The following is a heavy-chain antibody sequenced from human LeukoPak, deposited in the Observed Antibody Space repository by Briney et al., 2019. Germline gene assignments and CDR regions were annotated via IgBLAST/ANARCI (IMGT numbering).Heavy chain of an antibody. CDR1: GFTFSYYS. CDR3: AKDMTTVVTPYYYYYYMDV. Sequence: PGGSLRLSCAASGFTFSYYSMNWVRQAPGKGLEWVSSISESGAHTFYADSVKGRFIVSRDNAQNSLYLEMNSLRLEDTAVYYCAKDMTTVVTPYYYYYYMDVWGKGTPVTVSS. J-gene: IGHJ6*03. V-gene: IGHV3-21*06. CDR2: ISESGAHT. D-gene: IGHD4-23*01.